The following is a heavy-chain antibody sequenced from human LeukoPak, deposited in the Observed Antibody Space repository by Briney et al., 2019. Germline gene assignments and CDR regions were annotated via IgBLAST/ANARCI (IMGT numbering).Heavy chain of an antibody. V-gene: IGHV4-38-2*02. CDR3: ARDITMVRGVIATNNIDY. CDR2: IYHSGST. Sequence: SETLSLTCTVSGYSISSGYYWGWIRQPPGKGLEWIGSIYHSGSTYYNPSLKSRVTISVDTSKNQFSLKLSSVTAADTAVYYCARDITMVRGVIATNNIDYWGQGTLVTVSS. D-gene: IGHD3-10*01. CDR1: GYSISSGYY. J-gene: IGHJ4*02.